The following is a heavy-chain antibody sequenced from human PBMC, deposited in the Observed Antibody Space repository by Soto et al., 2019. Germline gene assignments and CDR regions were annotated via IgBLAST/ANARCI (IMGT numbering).Heavy chain of an antibody. CDR3: ARGDWFHP. V-gene: IGHV4-39*02. J-gene: IGHJ5*02. CDR1: GGSISSSSYY. Sequence: SETLSLTCTVSGGSISSSSYYWGWIRQPPGKGLEWIGSIYYSGSTYYNPSLKSRATISVDTSKNHFSLNLRSVTAADTAVYYCARGDWFHPWGPGTLVTVYS. CDR2: IYYSGST.